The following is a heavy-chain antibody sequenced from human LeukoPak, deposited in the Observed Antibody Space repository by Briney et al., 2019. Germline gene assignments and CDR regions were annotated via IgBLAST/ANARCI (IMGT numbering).Heavy chain of an antibody. CDR3: ARGAPKEIQLWLRLRGVAFDI. V-gene: IGHV4-34*01. D-gene: IGHD5-18*01. Sequence: SETLSLTCAVYGGSFSGYYWSWIRQPPGKGLEWIGEINHSGSTNYNPALKSRVTISVDTSKNQFSLKLNSVTAADTAVYYCARGAPKEIQLWLRLRGVAFDIWGQGTMVTVSS. CDR1: GGSFSGYY. J-gene: IGHJ3*02. CDR2: INHSGST.